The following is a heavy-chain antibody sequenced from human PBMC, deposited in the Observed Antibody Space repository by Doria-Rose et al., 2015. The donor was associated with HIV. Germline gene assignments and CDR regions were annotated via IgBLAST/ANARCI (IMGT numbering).Heavy chain of an antibody. CDR2: IYHSGST. V-gene: IGHV4-59*01. J-gene: IGHJ6*03. D-gene: IGHD3-3*01. Sequence: PGLVKPSETLSLTCTVSGGSISSYHWNWIRQPPGKGLEWIGNIYHSGSTNYNPSLKSRVTISVDTSKNQFSLKLSSVTVADTAVYYCARGGYDFWSGYPGVGYYYMDVWGKGTTVTVSS. CDR3: ARGGYDFWSGYPGVGYYYMDV. CDR1: GGSISSYH.